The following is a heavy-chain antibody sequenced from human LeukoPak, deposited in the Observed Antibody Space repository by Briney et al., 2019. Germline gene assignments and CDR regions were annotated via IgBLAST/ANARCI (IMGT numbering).Heavy chain of an antibody. V-gene: IGHV3-74*01. CDR3: TSDTFGEHDH. CDR2: ITPDGSTT. Sequence: VGSLRLSCAASGFTFSSYWMHWVRQAPGKGLVWVSRITPDGSTTTYADSVKGRFAISRDNAKNTLFLQMNNLRAEDTALYYCTSDTFGEHDHWGQGTLVSVSS. D-gene: IGHD3-10*01. CDR1: GFTFSSYW. J-gene: IGHJ4*02.